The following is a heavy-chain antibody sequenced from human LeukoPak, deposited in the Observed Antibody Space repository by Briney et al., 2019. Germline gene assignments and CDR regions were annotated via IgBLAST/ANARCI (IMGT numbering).Heavy chain of an antibody. V-gene: IGHV1-2*02. CDR3: ARGAGTGDCGIYKCFVYDY. J-gene: IGHJ4*01. CDR1: GYSFSDYY. D-gene: IGHD2-21*01. CDR2: INPNSGGT. Sequence: GASVKVSCKASGYSFSDYYMYWVRQAPGQGLEWMGSINPNSGGTNFAQKFQGRVTMTRDTSISTAYMELRRLRSDDTAVYYCARGAGTGDCGIYKCFVYDYWGHGTLVTVSS.